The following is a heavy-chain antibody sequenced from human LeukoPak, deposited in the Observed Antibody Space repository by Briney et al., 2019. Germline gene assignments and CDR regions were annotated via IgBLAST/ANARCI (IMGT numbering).Heavy chain of an antibody. CDR1: GFTSSDYG. V-gene: IGHV3-33*03. CDR2: IWYDGTNK. Sequence: PGGSLRLSCAASGFTSSDYGMHWVRQAPGKGLEWVAVIWYDGTNKRYAESVKGRFAISRDDSKNTLYLQMNGLRVEDTAVYYCAKRGSYSSSSRDYYYMDVWGKGTTVTVSS. D-gene: IGHD6-6*01. CDR3: AKRGSYSSSSRDYYYMDV. J-gene: IGHJ6*03.